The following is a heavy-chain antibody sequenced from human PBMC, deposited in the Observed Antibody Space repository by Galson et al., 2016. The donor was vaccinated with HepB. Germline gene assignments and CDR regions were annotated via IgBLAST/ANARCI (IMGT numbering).Heavy chain of an antibody. Sequence: SVKVSCKASGYTYTDYYVHWVRQAPGLGLEWMRRINSNSGGANYAQRFQGRFTMTRDTSISTTYMEMSRLRSDDAAIYYCVRGDVVVVPAEYNWFDPWGQGTLFTVSS. CDR1: GYTYTDYY. CDR2: INSNSGGA. CDR3: VRGDVVVVPAEYNWFDP. V-gene: IGHV1-2*06. D-gene: IGHD2-2*01. J-gene: IGHJ5*02.